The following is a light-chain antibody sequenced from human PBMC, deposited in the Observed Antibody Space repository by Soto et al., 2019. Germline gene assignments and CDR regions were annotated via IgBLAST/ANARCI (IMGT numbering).Light chain of an antibody. Sequence: EIVLTQSPDTLSLSPGERATLSCRASQSVSNNYLAWYQQKPGQAPRLLIYGASSRPGGIPDKFSGSGSGTDFTLTINRLEPEDFAMYYCQQYGGSPYTFAQGTKVET. J-gene: IGKJ2*01. CDR3: QQYGGSPYT. CDR1: QSVSNNY. CDR2: GAS. V-gene: IGKV3-20*01.